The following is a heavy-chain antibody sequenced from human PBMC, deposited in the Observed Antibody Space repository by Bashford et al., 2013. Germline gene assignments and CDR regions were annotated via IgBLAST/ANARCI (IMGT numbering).Heavy chain of an antibody. CDR3: ARELGAAEYFDY. Sequence: SVKVSCKASGGTFSSYAISWVRQAPGQGLEWMGGIIPIFGTANYAQKFQGRVTITADKSTSTAYMELSSLRSEDTAVYYCARELGAAEYFDYWGQGTLVTVSS. CDR1: GGTFSSYA. D-gene: IGHD3-16*01. V-gene: IGHV1-69*06. CDR2: IIPIFGTA. J-gene: IGHJ4*02.